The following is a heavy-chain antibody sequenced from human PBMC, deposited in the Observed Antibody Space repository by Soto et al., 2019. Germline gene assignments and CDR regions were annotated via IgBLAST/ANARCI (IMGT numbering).Heavy chain of an antibody. CDR1: GYTFTSYA. J-gene: IGHJ4*02. D-gene: IGHD3-3*01. CDR2: INAGNGNT. V-gene: IGHV1-3*01. Sequence: ASVKVSCKASGYTFTSYAMHWVRQAPGQRLEWMGWINAGNGNTRYSQKFQGRVTITRDTSASTAYMELSSLRSEDTAVYYCARDLGYYDFWSGYYTGRGFDYWGQGTLVTVSS. CDR3: ARDLGYYDFWSGYYTGRGFDY.